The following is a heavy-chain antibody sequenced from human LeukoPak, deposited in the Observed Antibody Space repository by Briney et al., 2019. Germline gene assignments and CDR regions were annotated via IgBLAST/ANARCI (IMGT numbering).Heavy chain of an antibody. Sequence: SQTLSLTCTVSGGSISSYYWSWIRHPPGKGLEWIGYIYYSGSTNYNPSLNSRVTISVDTSKNQFSLKLSSVTAADTAVYYCARDPGIAAAGPFDYWGQGTLVTVSS. CDR1: GGSISSYY. D-gene: IGHD6-13*01. CDR3: ARDPGIAAAGPFDY. V-gene: IGHV4-59*01. J-gene: IGHJ4*02. CDR2: IYYSGST.